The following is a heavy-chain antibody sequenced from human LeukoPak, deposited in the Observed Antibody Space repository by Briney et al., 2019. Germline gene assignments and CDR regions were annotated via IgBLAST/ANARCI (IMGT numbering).Heavy chain of an antibody. Sequence: SETLALTCTVSGGSISSSDFYWGWIRQPPGKGLEWIGSIYYSGSTYYNPSLKSRVTISVDTSKSQFSLNLSSVTAADTAVYYCARRAASAGYFDYWGQGTLVTVSS. CDR1: GGSISSSDFY. D-gene: IGHD6-13*01. V-gene: IGHV4-39*01. J-gene: IGHJ4*02. CDR2: IYYSGST. CDR3: ARRAASAGYFDY.